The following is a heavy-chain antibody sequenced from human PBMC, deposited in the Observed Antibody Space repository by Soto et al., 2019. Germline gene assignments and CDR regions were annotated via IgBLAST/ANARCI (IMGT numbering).Heavy chain of an antibody. V-gene: IGHV4-31*03. CDR2: IYYSGST. CDR1: GGSISSGGYY. Sequence: QVQLQESGPGLVKPSQTLSLTCTVSGGSISSGGYYWSWIRQHPGKGLEWIGYIYYSGSTYYNPSLKSRVTVSVDTSKTQSSLQRSSVTAADTAVYYCARGSTMVRGLGFDYWGQGTLVTVSS. D-gene: IGHD3-10*01. CDR3: ARGSTMVRGLGFDY. J-gene: IGHJ4*02.